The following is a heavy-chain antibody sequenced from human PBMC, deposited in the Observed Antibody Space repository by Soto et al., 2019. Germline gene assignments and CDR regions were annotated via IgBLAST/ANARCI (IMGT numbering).Heavy chain of an antibody. J-gene: IGHJ4*02. D-gene: IGHD3-10*01. Sequence: EVQLVASGGGLVKPGESLRLSCAPSGFTFSIYSMNWVRQAPGKGLEWVSSINTDSNYIYYADSVKGRFTISRDNAKYSLFLQMNSLRAEDTAVYYCARNVPGASSPVEYWGQGTLVTVSS. V-gene: IGHV3-21*01. CDR1: GFTFSIYS. CDR2: INTDSNYI. CDR3: ARNVPGASSPVEY.